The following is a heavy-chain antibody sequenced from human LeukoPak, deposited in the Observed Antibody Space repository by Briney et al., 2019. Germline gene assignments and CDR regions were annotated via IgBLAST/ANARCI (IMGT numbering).Heavy chain of an antibody. CDR2: IIPSLCRA. D-gene: IGHD2-2*01. V-gene: IGHV1-69*13. Sequence: SVKVSCKASGGTFSSYAISWVRQAPGQGLEWMGGIIPSLCRANYAQKFQGRVTITADESTSTAYMELSSLRSEDTAVYYCARDPRNHIVVVPAAIYYGMDVWGQGTTVTVSS. J-gene: IGHJ6*02. CDR1: GGTFSSYA. CDR3: ARDPRNHIVVVPAAIYYGMDV.